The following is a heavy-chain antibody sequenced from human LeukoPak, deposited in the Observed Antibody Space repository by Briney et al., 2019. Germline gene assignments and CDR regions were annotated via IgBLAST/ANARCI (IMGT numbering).Heavy chain of an antibody. CDR3: ARDGGDY. J-gene: IGHJ4*02. D-gene: IGHD3-16*01. CDR2: ISYDGSKE. Sequence: GGSLRLSCAASGFSFSDSGMNWVRQAPGKGLEWVAVISYDGSKEYYADSLKGRLTISRDNSKNTLYLQMNSLRVEDTAIYYCARDGGDYWGQGTLVTVSS. V-gene: IGHV3-30*03. CDR1: GFSFSDSG.